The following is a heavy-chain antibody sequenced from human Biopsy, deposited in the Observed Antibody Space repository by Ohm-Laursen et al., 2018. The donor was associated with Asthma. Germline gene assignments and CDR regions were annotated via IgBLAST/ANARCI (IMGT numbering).Heavy chain of an antibody. CDR2: ISWNSVSN. CDR1: GFNFDDYG. CDR3: AKNSRRGSHDPFDI. J-gene: IGHJ3*02. V-gene: IGHV3-9*01. Sequence: SLRLSCSASGFNFDDYGMNWVRQGPGKGLEWVAGISWNSVSNAYADSVRGRFTISRDNAKTSLYLQMNSLRDGDTAVYFCAKNSRRGSHDPFDIWGQGTMVTVSS. D-gene: IGHD1-26*01.